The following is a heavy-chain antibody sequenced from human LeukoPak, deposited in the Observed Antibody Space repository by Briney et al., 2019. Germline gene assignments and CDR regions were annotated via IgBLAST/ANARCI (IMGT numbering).Heavy chain of an antibody. D-gene: IGHD3-10*01. CDR2: IYHSGST. CDR3: ASEPYYGSGSFLDY. Sequence: PSETLSLTCAVSGGSISSSNWWSWVRQPPGKGLEWIGEIYHSGSTNYNPSLKSRVTISVDKSKNQFSLKLSSVTAADTAVYYCASEPYYGSGSFLDYWGQGTLVTGSS. J-gene: IGHJ4*02. CDR1: GGSISSSNW. V-gene: IGHV4-4*02.